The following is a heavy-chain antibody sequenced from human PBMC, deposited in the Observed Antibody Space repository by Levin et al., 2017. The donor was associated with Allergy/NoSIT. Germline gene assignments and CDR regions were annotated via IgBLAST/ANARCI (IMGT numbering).Heavy chain of an antibody. CDR3: AKGVKSWAYGDDGNDI. CDR1: GFTFSSYA. Sequence: GGSLRLSCAASGFTFSSYAMSWVRQAPGKGLEWVSAITGSGGSTYYADSVKGRFTISRDNSKNTLYLQMNSLRAEDTAVYYCAKGVKSWAYGDDGNDIWGQGTMVTVSS. D-gene: IGHD4-17*01. CDR2: ITGSGGST. V-gene: IGHV3-23*01. J-gene: IGHJ3*02.